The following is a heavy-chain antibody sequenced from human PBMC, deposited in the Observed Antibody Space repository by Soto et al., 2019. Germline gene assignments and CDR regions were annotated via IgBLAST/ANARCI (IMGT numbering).Heavy chain of an antibody. J-gene: IGHJ4*02. CDR2: ISVGGGST. CDR3: ARRLSLSGGAWDY. V-gene: IGHV3-23*01. D-gene: IGHD2-21*01. Sequence: EVQLLESGGDLVQPGESLRLSCVASGFTINTYGMTWVRQAPGKGLEWVSSISVGGGSTYYTGSVKGRFIISRDDSKNTLYLQSKSLKDEDTAVYYCARRLSLSGGAWDYWGQGTLVTVSS. CDR1: GFTINTYG.